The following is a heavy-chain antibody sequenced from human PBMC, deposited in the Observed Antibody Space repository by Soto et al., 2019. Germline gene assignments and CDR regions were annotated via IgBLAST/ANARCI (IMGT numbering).Heavy chain of an antibody. D-gene: IGHD2-21*01. CDR3: ARDGGETGLGAFDI. Sequence: GSLRLSCAASGFTFSNYSMNWVRQAPGKGLEWVSSISSSSSYIYYADSVKGRFTISRDNAKNSLYLQMNSLRAEDTAVYYCARDGGETGLGAFDIWGQGTMVTVSS. J-gene: IGHJ3*02. V-gene: IGHV3-21*01. CDR2: ISSSSSYI. CDR1: GFTFSNYS.